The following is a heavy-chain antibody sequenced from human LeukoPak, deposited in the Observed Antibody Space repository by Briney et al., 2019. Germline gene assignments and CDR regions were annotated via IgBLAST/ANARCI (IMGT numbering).Heavy chain of an antibody. CDR3: ARHVKAGELLFYYYYYMDV. D-gene: IGHD1-26*01. CDR1: GDSISRYY. V-gene: IGHV4-4*09. CDR2: IYTSWST. J-gene: IGHJ6*03. Sequence: SVTLSLTCSVSGDSISRYYWSWLRQPPGKGLEWIGYIYTSWSTNYNPSLKSRVTISVDTSKNQFSLKLSSVTAADTAVYYCARHVKAGELLFYYYYYMDVWGKGTTVTVSS.